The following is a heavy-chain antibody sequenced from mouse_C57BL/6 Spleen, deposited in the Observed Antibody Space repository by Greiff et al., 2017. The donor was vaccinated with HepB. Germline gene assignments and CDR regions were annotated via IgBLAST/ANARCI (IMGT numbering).Heavy chain of an antibody. D-gene: IGHD2-4*01. Sequence: QVQLQQSGPELVKPGASVKISCKASGYAFSSSWMNWVKQRPGKGLEWIGRIYPGDGDTNYNGKFKGKATLTADKSSSTAYMQLSSLTSEDSAVYVCARSNYYDYMAWFAYWGQGTLVTVSA. CDR2: IYPGDGDT. V-gene: IGHV1-82*01. CDR3: ARSNYYDYMAWFAY. CDR1: GYAFSSSW. J-gene: IGHJ3*01.